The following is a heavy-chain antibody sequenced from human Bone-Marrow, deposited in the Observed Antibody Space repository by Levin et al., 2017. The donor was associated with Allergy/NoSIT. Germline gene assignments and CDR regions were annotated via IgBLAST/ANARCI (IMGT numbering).Heavy chain of an antibody. J-gene: IGHJ1*01. CDR2: ISYDGSDK. V-gene: IGHV3-30*03. CDR3: ATREGGSYCFQH. CDR1: GFMFDTYG. D-gene: IGHD1-26*01. Sequence: GGSLRLSCAASGFMFDTYGMHWVRQAPGKGLEWVAQISYDGSDKYYADSLEGRFTISRDNYRDTLYLQINSLKVEDTAVYFCATREGGSYCFQHWGQGTLVTVSS.